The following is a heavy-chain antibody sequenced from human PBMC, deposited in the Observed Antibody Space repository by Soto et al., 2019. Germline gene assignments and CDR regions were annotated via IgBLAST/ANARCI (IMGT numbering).Heavy chain of an antibody. J-gene: IGHJ6*02. V-gene: IGHV1-69*13. CDR3: ARGKEYSYGYHGMDV. Sequence: SVKVSCKXSGGTFSSYAISWVRQAPGQGLEWMGGIIPIFGTANYAQKFQGRVTITADESTSTAYMELSSLRSEDTAVYYCARGKEYSYGYHGMDVWGQGTTVTVSS. CDR2: IIPIFGTA. D-gene: IGHD5-18*01. CDR1: GGTFSSYA.